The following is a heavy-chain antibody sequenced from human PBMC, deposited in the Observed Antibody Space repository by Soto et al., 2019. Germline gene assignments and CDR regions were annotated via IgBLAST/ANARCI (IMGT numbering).Heavy chain of an antibody. V-gene: IGHV4-30-2*01. CDR1: DGSISSGGYS. CDR3: ARVPGP. Sequence: ASETLSHSCGVADGSISSGGYSWSWIRQPPGKGLEWIGYIYHSGSTYYNPSLKSRVTISVDRSKNQFSLKLSSVTAADTAVYYCARVPGPWGQGTLVTVSS. CDR2: IYHSGST. J-gene: IGHJ5*02. D-gene: IGHD3-10*01.